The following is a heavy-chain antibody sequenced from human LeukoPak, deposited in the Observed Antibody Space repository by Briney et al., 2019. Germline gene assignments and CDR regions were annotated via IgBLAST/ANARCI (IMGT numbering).Heavy chain of an antibody. CDR3: ARAGPWGTDFWSGYPQFYNHYHYMDV. CDR1: GYTFSGFF. CDR2: INPNNGDT. Sequence: GASVKVSCKASGYTFSGFFIHWLRQTPGQGLRWVGWINPNNGDTSYAQNFEGRVTMTRDTSITTVYMELNNVMSDDTAVYYCARAGPWGTDFWSGYPQFYNHYHYMDVWGTGTTVTVSS. J-gene: IGHJ6*03. D-gene: IGHD3-3*01. V-gene: IGHV1-2*02.